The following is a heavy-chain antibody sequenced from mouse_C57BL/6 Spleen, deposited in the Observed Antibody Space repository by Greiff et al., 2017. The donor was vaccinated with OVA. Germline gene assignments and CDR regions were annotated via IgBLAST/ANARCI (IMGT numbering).Heavy chain of an antibody. CDR2: ISYDGSN. Sequence: EVQRVESRPGLVKPSQSLSLTCSVTGYSITSGYYWNWIRQFPGNKLEWMGYISYDGSNNYNPSLKNRISITRDTSKNQFFLKLNSVTTEDTATYYCARDLYYGGDWGQGTTLTVSS. CDR1: GYSITSGYY. D-gene: IGHD1-1*01. V-gene: IGHV3-6*01. J-gene: IGHJ2*01. CDR3: ARDLYYGGD.